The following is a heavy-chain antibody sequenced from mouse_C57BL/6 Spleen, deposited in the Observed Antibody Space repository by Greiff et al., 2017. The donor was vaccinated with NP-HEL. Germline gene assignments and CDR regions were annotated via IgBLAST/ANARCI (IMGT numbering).Heavy chain of an antibody. CDR2: INPNNGGT. V-gene: IGHV1-26*01. CDR1: GYTFTDYY. Sequence: VQLQQSGPELVKPGASVKISCKASGYTFTDYYMNWVKQSHGKSLEWIGDINPNNGGTSYNQKFKGKATLTVDKSSSTAYMELRSLTSEDSAVYYCASMVKLGYWGQGTTLTVSS. D-gene: IGHD2-2*01. J-gene: IGHJ2*01. CDR3: ASMVKLGY.